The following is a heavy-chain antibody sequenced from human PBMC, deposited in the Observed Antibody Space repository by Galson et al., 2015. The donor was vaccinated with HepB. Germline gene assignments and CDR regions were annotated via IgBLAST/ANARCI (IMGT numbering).Heavy chain of an antibody. CDR3: ATVIRSNFFDF. V-gene: IGHV7-4-1*02. J-gene: IGHJ4*02. CDR2: INTNAGNP. CDR1: GYTFTSYT. D-gene: IGHD3-10*01. Sequence: SVKVSCKVSGYTFTSYTLNWVRQAPGQGLEWMGWINTNAGNPTYAQGFTGRFVFSLDTSVSTAYLQISSLKAEDTAVYYCATVIRSNFFDFWGQGPLVTVSS.